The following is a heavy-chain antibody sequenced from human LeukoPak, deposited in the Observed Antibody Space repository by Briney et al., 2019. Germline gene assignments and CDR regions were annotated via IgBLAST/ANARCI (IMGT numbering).Heavy chain of an antibody. CDR3: ARHAQMVYATKYYYYYMDV. Sequence: SETLSLTCAVSGDSLGSGMYYWGWIRQAPGKGLTWIGSIYHSGSIFYNASFESRVAMSVDPSNNQFSLRLTSVTAADTAVYYCARHAQMVYATKYYYYYMDVWGKGTTVTVSS. V-gene: IGHV4-39*01. J-gene: IGHJ6*03. CDR2: IYHSGSI. CDR1: GDSLGSGMYY. D-gene: IGHD2-8*01.